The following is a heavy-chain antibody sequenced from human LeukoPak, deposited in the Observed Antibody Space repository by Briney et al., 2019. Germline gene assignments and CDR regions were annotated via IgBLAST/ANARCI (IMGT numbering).Heavy chain of an antibody. Sequence: SETLSLTCTVSGGSMTTYYWSWIRQPAGKGLEWIGRIYTSGNTNYHSSLKSRLTISVDTSNNQFSLKLSSVTAADTAVYYCATIAGSSSFWGQGTLVTVSS. CDR1: GGSMTTYY. D-gene: IGHD6-6*01. V-gene: IGHV4-4*07. CDR3: ATIAGSSSF. J-gene: IGHJ4*02. CDR2: IYTSGNT.